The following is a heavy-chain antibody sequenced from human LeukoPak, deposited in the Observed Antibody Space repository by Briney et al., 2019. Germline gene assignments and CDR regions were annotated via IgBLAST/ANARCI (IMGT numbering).Heavy chain of an antibody. CDR1: GFTFSSYA. Sequence: GSLRLSCAASGFTFSSYAMSWVRQAPGKGLEWVSAISGSGGSTYYADSVKGRFTISRDNSKNTLYLQMNSLRADDTAVYYCARDKGDCSSTSCYRLDPWGQGTLVTVSS. J-gene: IGHJ5*02. D-gene: IGHD2-2*02. CDR2: ISGSGGST. CDR3: ARDKGDCSSTSCYRLDP. V-gene: IGHV3-23*01.